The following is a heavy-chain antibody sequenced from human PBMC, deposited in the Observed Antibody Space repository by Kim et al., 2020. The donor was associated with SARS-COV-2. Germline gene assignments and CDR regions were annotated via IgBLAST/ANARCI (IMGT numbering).Heavy chain of an antibody. V-gene: IGHV3-33*05. J-gene: IGHJ4*02. D-gene: IGHD3-22*01. CDR1: GFTFSSYG. Sequence: GGSLRLSCAASGFTFSSYGMHWVRQAPGKGLEWVAVISYDGSNKYYADSVKGRFTISRDNSKNTLYLQMNSLRAEDTAVYYCARGSGYYLDSPFDYWGQG. CDR3: ARGSGYYLDSPFDY. CDR2: ISYDGSNK.